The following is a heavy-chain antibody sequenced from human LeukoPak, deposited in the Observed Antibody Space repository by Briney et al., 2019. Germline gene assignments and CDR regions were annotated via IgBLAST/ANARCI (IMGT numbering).Heavy chain of an antibody. J-gene: IGHJ4*02. CDR2: ITNSGGST. Sequence: PGGSLRLSCAASGLTFSTYAMSWVRQAPGKGLEWVSTITNSGGSTYYADSVKGRFTISRDNSKNTLYLQMNSLRADDTAVYYCARDLGNDQDYWGQGTLVTVSS. CDR1: GLTFSTYA. V-gene: IGHV3-23*01. CDR3: ARDLGNDQDY. D-gene: IGHD2-2*01.